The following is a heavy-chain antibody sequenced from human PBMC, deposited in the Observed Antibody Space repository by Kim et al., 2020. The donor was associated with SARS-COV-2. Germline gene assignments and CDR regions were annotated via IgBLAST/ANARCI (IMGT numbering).Heavy chain of an antibody. D-gene: IGHD3-10*01. V-gene: IGHV3-30*18. Sequence: GGSLRLSCAASGFTFSSYGMHWVRQAPGKGLEWVAVISYDGSNKYYADSVKGRFTISRDNSKNTLYLQMNSLRAEDTAVYYCAKGGHLHPQFYYGSGSYCLFDYWGQGTLVTVSS. J-gene: IGHJ4*02. CDR1: GFTFSSYG. CDR3: AKGGHLHPQFYYGSGSYCLFDY. CDR2: ISYDGSNK.